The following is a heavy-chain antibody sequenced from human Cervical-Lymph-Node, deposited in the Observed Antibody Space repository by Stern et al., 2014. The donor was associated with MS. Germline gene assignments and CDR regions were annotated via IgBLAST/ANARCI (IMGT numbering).Heavy chain of an antibody. D-gene: IGHD4-17*01. J-gene: IGHJ4*02. V-gene: IGHV5-51*01. CDR2: IYPGDAEP. CDR1: GYSFTANW. CDR3: ARDYGDYAFDY. Sequence: EVQLVQSGAEVKKPGESLKLSCKGSGYSFTANWIALVRQMPAKGLELMAIIYPGDAEPRYTPPCQGRVTISADKTISTAYLQWSSLKAADAAMYYCARDYGDYAFDYWGQGTLVTVSS.